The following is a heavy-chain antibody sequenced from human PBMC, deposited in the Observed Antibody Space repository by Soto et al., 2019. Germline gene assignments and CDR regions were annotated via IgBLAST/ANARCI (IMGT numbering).Heavy chain of an antibody. Sequence: SDPQHLTCRPSVAPTSRGDYSWCWIRQPPGKGLEWVGYIYYSGNTYYNPSLKSRITISVDTSTNHFFLKVNSVTAADTAVYYCARLLPSGGAFDIWGQGTMVT. CDR2: IYYSGNT. CDR3: ARLLPSGGAFDI. D-gene: IGHD3-16*01. V-gene: IGHV4-30-4*01. CDR1: VAPTSRGDYS. J-gene: IGHJ3*02.